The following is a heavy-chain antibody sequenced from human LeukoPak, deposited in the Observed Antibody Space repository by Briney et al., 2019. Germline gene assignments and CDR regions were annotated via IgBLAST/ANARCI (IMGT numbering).Heavy chain of an antibody. Sequence: ASVKVSCKASGGTFSSYTISWVRQAPGQGLEWMGGIIPIFGTANYAQKFQGRVTITTDESTSTAYMELSSLRSEDTAVYYCARGSPQWSIRTTFDYWGQGTLVTVSS. CDR2: IIPIFGTA. CDR1: GGTFSSYT. D-gene: IGHD2-15*01. V-gene: IGHV1-69*05. CDR3: ARGSPQWSIRTTFDY. J-gene: IGHJ4*02.